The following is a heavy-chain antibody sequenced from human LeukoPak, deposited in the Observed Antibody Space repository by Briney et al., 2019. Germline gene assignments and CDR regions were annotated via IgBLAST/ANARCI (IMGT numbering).Heavy chain of an antibody. CDR1: GDSVSSNSAA. V-gene: IGHV6-1*01. CDR3: ARDHPRSYYYGSGSYSHGGFDP. D-gene: IGHD3-10*01. CDR2: TYYRSKWYN. J-gene: IGHJ5*02. Sequence: SQTLSLTCAISGDSVSSNSAAWNWIRQSPSRGLEWLGRTYYRSKWYNDYAVSVKSRITINPDTSKNQFSLQLNSVTPEDTAGYYCARDHPRSYYYGSGSYSHGGFDPWGQGTLVTVSS.